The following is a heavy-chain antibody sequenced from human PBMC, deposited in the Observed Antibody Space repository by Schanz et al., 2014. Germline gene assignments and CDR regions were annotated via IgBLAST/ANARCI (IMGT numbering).Heavy chain of an antibody. CDR3: ARDRRNADLDY. CDR2: MNESHSTI. Sequence: VQLVESGGGVVQPGRSLRLSCAASGFSFSSYAMGWVRQARGKGLEWVSAMNESHSTIYYADSVRGRFTISRDNAKNSLYLEMNSLRAEDTALYYCARDRRNADLDYWGQGTLVTVSS. V-gene: IGHV3-23*04. CDR1: GFSFSSYA. J-gene: IGHJ4*02. D-gene: IGHD1-1*01.